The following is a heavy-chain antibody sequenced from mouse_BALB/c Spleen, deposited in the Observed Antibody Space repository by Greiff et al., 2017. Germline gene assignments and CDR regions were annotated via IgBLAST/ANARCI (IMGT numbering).Heavy chain of an antibody. CDR2: IDPANGNT. D-gene: IGHD1-1*01. CDR1: GFNIKETY. J-gene: IGHJ4*01. CDR3: ARSYGYAMDY. Sequence: EVKLQESGAELVKPGASVKLSCTASGFNIKETYMHWVKQRPEQGLEWIGRIDPANGNTKYDPKFQGKATITADTSSNTAYLQLSSLTSEDTAVYYCARSYGYAMDYWGQGTSVTVSS. V-gene: IGHV14-3*02.